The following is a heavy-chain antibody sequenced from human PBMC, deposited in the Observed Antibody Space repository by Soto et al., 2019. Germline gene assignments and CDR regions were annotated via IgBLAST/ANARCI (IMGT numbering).Heavy chain of an antibody. CDR1: GFTFNSYS. CDR2: ISRGSTTI. D-gene: IGHD6-13*01. J-gene: IGHJ5*02. CDR3: ARVIAAEWFDP. V-gene: IGHV3-48*01. Sequence: PGGSLRLSCVASGFTFNSYSMNWVRQAPGKGLEWISFISRGSTTIYYAESVKGRFTISRDNAKNSLYLQMNSLRAEDTAVYYCARVIAAEWFDPWCQATLVTVSS.